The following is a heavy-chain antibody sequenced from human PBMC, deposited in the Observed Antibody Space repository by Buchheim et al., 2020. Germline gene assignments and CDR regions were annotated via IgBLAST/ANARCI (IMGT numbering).Heavy chain of an antibody. CDR1: GFTFYSYS. Sequence: EVQLVESGGGLVQPGGSLRLSCAASGFTFYSYSMDWVRQAPGKGLEWVSYISTRSTTTYHADSVQGRFTISRDNAKNSLYLQMNNLGDEDTAVYYWAREHPGWNRLDVWGQGTT. CDR3: AREHPGWNRLDV. J-gene: IGHJ6*02. D-gene: IGHD1-1*01. V-gene: IGHV3-48*02. CDR2: ISTRSTTT.